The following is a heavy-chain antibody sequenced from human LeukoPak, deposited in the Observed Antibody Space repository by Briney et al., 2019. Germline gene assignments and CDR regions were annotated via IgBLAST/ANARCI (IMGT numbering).Heavy chain of an antibody. Sequence: GGSLRLSCTASGFTFSSYSMNWVRQAPGKGLEWVSSISSSSSYIYYADSVKGRFTISRDNAKNSLYLQMNSLRAEDTAVYYCARSQGNYYDSSGYYSEDYWGQGTLVTVSS. J-gene: IGHJ4*02. CDR3: ARSQGNYYDSSGYYSEDY. V-gene: IGHV3-21*01. CDR1: GFTFSSYS. CDR2: ISSSSSYI. D-gene: IGHD3-22*01.